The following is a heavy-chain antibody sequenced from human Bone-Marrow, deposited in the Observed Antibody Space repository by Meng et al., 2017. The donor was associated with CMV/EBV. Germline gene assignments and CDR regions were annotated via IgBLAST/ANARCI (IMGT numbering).Heavy chain of an antibody. CDR1: GGTFSSSP. J-gene: IGHJ4*02. V-gene: IGHV1-69*05. D-gene: IGHD3-3*01. CDR2: IIPVSGAA. CDR3: ARLNSFGVVII. Sequence: SCKASGGTFSSSPVSWVRQAPGHGLEWMGGIIPVSGAATYAQKFRGRVTITMDESRSTAYMELTSLGSDDTAVFYCARLNSFGVVIIWGQGTLVTVSS.